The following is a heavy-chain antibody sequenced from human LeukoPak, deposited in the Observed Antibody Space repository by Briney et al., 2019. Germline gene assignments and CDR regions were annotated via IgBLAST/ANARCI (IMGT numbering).Heavy chain of an antibody. CDR2: IPYSGSAV. J-gene: IGHJ4*02. Sequence: GGSLRLSCIASGFRFSAYEMNWVRQAPGEGLEWGSYIPYSGSAVHYADSVQGRFTISRDNAKNSLYLQMNSLRAEDTAVYYCARERERCGGDCLDYWGQGTLVTVSS. D-gene: IGHD2-21*02. CDR3: ARERERCGGDCLDY. V-gene: IGHV3-48*03. CDR1: GFRFSAYE.